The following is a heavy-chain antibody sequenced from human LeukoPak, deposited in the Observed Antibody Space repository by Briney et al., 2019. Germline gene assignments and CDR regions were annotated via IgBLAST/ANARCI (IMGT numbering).Heavy chain of an antibody. CDR1: GYDFSVYY. D-gene: IGHD5-24*01. CDR3: AREVKDDYSSAFDI. J-gene: IGHJ3*02. V-gene: IGHV1-2*02. Sequence: GASVKVSCKASGYDFSVYYMHWVRQAPGQGLEWMGWINPKSGTTLYAEKFENRVVMTRDTTFSTAYMELSRLTSDGTALFYCAREVKDDYSSAFDIWGLGTIVTVSS. CDR2: INPKSGTT.